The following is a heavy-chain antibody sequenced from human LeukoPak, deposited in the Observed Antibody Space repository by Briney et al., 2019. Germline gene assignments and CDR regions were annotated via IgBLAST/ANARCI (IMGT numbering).Heavy chain of an antibody. CDR1: GFTFSSYA. CDR2: ISYDGNRR. J-gene: IGHJ4*02. D-gene: IGHD5-12*01. V-gene: IGHV3-30*04. CDR3: ARVRVAYFDY. Sequence: GRSLRLSCAASGFTFSSYAMHWVRQAPGKGLEWVAAISYDGNRRCTADSVKGRFTISRDNSKNTLHLQMNSLRAEDTAVYYCARVRVAYFDYWGQGTLVTVSS.